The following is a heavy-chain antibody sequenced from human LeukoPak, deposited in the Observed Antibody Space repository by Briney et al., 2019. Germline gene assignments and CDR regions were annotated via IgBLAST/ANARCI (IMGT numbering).Heavy chain of an antibody. Sequence: SETLSLTCTVSGGSISSTNYYWGWIRQPPGKGLEWIGSIYYSGSTYYNPSLKSRVAISVDTSKNQFSLKLSSVTAADTAVYFCARGYIVVVPAAMPYNWFDPWGQGTLVTVSS. J-gene: IGHJ5*02. V-gene: IGHV4-39*07. CDR1: GGSISSTNYY. D-gene: IGHD2-2*01. CDR3: ARGYIVVVPAAMPYNWFDP. CDR2: IYYSGST.